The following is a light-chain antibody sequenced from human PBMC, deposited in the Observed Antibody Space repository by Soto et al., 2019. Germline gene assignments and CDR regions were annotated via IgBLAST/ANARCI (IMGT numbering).Light chain of an antibody. CDR3: QQYGSSPLT. V-gene: IGKV3-20*01. CDR1: QSVSSSY. J-gene: IGKJ4*01. CDR2: GAS. Sequence: EIVLTQSPVTLSLSPGERATLSCRASQSVSSSYLAWYQQKPGQAPRLLIYGASSMATGIPDRFSGSGSGTDFPLTISRREPEDFAVYYCQQYGSSPLTFGGGTKVEIK.